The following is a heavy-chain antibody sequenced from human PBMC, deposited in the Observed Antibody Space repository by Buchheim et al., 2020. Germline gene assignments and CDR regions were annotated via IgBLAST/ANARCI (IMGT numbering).Heavy chain of an antibody. Sequence: QVQLVQSGAEVKKPGASVKVSCKASGYTFTSYDINWVRQATGQGLEWMGWMNPNSGNTGYAQKIQGRVTMTRNPSIRTAYMERSSLRSEDTAVYYCARLTVGYSGYLSDYNWFDPWGQGTL. CDR3: ARLTVGYSGYLSDYNWFDP. J-gene: IGHJ5*02. V-gene: IGHV1-8*01. CDR1: GYTFTSYD. D-gene: IGHD5-12*01. CDR2: MNPNSGNT.